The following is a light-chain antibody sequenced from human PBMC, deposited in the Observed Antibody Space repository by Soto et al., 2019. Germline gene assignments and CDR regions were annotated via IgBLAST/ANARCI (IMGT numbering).Light chain of an antibody. V-gene: IGKV3-20*01. Sequence: EIVLTQSPGTLSLSPGERATLSCRASQSVRSNHLAWYQQKPGQAPRLLIYGASSRATGIPDRFSGSGSGTDFTLTISRLEPEDFAVYYCQQSETFGQGTKVEIK. CDR3: QQSET. CDR2: GAS. CDR1: QSVRSNH. J-gene: IGKJ1*01.